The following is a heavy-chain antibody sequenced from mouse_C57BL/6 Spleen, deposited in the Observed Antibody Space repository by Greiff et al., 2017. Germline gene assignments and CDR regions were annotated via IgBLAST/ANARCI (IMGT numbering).Heavy chain of an antibody. CDR1: GYTFTDYY. D-gene: IGHD1-1*01. Sequence: EVQLQQSGPELVKPGASVKISCKASGYTFTDYYMNWVKQSHGKSLEWIGDINPNNGGTSYNQKFKGKATLTVDKSSSTAYMELRSLTSEDSAVYYCARGSSYGDYYAMDYWGQGTSVTVSS. CDR3: ARGSSYGDYYAMDY. J-gene: IGHJ4*01. CDR2: INPNNGGT. V-gene: IGHV1-26*01.